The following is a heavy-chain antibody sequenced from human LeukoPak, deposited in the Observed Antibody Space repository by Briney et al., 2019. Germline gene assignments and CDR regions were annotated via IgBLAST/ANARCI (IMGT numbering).Heavy chain of an antibody. CDR2: ISGSGDST. Sequence: PGGSLRLSCAASGFTFSSYAMSWVRLPPGKGLEWVSAISGSGDSTYYADSVKGRFTISRDNSKNTLFLQMNSLRAEDTAVYYCAKSQASIWNVYDYWGQGTLVTVSS. CDR3: AKSQASIWNVYDY. CDR1: GFTFSSYA. V-gene: IGHV3-23*01. J-gene: IGHJ4*02. D-gene: IGHD1-1*01.